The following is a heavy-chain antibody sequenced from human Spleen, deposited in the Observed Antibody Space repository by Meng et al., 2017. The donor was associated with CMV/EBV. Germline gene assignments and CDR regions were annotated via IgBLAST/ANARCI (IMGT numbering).Heavy chain of an antibody. V-gene: IGHV1-2*04. CDR3: ARSPSRMTTTYLDY. CDR1: GSTFTGYY. Sequence: SGSTFTGYYLHWVRQAPGQGLEWMGWINPNSGGTNSAQKFQGWVTMTRDTSISTAYMELSRLRSDDTAVYYCARSPSRMTTTYLDYWGQGTLVTVSS. CDR2: INPNSGGT. D-gene: IGHD4-17*01. J-gene: IGHJ4*02.